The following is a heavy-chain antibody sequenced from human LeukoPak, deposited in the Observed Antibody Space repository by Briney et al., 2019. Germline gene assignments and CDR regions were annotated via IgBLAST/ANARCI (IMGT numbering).Heavy chain of an antibody. V-gene: IGHV1-18*04. CDR1: GYTFTGYY. D-gene: IGHD3-10*01. J-gene: IGHJ5*02. CDR2: IGAHNGIT. CDR3: ARVQYYYGSGSSNWFDP. Sequence: ASVKVSCKASGYTFTGYYMHWVRQAPGQGLEWMGWIGAHNGITNYAQKFLDRVTMTTDTSTSTAYMELRSLRSDDTAVYYCARVQYYYGSGSSNWFDPWGQGTLVTVSS.